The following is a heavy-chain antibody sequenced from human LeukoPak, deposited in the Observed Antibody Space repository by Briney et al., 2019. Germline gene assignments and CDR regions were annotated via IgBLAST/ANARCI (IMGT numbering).Heavy chain of an antibody. Sequence: GSSLTLSCAASGFTFSSYGKHWPRHAPGKGLEWVAVICYDGSNKYYPDSVKGRFTNSRDNSKHALYLQMNSLRAEDTAVYYCAGSIAVAGTIVYWGRGTLVAVCS. CDR2: ICYDGSNK. CDR3: AGSIAVAGTIVY. J-gene: IGHJ4*02. V-gene: IGHV3-33*01. CDR1: GFTFSSYG. D-gene: IGHD6-19*01.